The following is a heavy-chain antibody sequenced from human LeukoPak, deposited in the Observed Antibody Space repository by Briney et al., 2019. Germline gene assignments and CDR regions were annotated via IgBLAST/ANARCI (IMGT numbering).Heavy chain of an antibody. V-gene: IGHV3-7*01. CDR3: AREGILTVTTDY. D-gene: IGHD4-11*01. Sequence: PVGSLRLSCAASGFTFSSYWMSWVRQVPGKGLEWVANIKKDGSEKYYVDSVKGRFTISRDNAKSPLYLQMNSLRAEDTAVYYCAREGILTVTTDYWGQGTLVTVSS. CDR2: IKKDGSEK. J-gene: IGHJ4*02. CDR1: GFTFSSYW.